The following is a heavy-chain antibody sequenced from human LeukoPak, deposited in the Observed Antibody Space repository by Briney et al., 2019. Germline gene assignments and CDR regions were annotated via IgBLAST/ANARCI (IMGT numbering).Heavy chain of an antibody. V-gene: IGHV3-21*01. CDR3: ARDPYSGNYGNYYYYYMDV. CDR1: GFTFSNYN. Sequence: GGSLRLSCAASGFTFSNYNMNWVRQAPGKAMERVSSITSSGTYNFYADSVRGRFTISRDNAKNSLYLQMDSLGPEDTAVYYCARDPYSGNYGNYYYYYMDVWGKGTTVTISS. J-gene: IGHJ6*03. D-gene: IGHD1-26*01. CDR2: ITSSGTYN.